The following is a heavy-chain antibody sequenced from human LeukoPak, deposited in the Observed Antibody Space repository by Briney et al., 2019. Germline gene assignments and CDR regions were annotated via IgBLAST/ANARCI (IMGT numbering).Heavy chain of an antibody. CDR3: AKDRYGYCSGGSCPFDY. Sequence: GGSLRLSCAASGFTFSSYRMHWVRQAPGKGLVWVSRINSDGSSTSYADSVKGRFTISRDNAKNTLYLQMNSLRAEDTAVYYCAKDRYGYCSGGSCPFDYWGQGTLVTVSS. V-gene: IGHV3-74*01. CDR1: GFTFSSYR. CDR2: INSDGSST. J-gene: IGHJ4*02. D-gene: IGHD2-15*01.